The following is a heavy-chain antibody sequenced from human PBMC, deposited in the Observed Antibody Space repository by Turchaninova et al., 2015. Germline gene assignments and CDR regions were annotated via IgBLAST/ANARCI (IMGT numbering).Heavy chain of an antibody. Sequence: QVQLQESGPVLVKTSETLSLTCTVSGGPLSSDFWSWIRQPPGKGMEWIGHNYYTGGTNYNPSLKSRVTISVDTSKNQFSLKLSSVTAADTAVYYCARDPQGYTYDYWGQGALVTVSS. D-gene: IGHD5-18*01. V-gene: IGHV4-59*01. CDR2: NYYTGGT. CDR3: ARDPQGYTYDY. J-gene: IGHJ4*02. CDR1: GGPLSSDF.